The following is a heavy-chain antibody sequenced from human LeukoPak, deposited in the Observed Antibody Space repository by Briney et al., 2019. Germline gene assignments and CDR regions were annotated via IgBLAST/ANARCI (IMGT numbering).Heavy chain of an antibody. D-gene: IGHD1-1*01. CDR2: INHSGSP. Sequence: SETLSLTCAVYGGSVSGYYWSWVRQPPGKGLEWIGEINHSGSPNYNPSLKSRVTISVDTSKNQFSLKVSSVTAADTAVYYCTITTGTTLGLMDYWGQGTLVTVSS. V-gene: IGHV4-34*01. J-gene: IGHJ4*02. CDR1: GGSVSGYY. CDR3: TITTGTTLGLMDY.